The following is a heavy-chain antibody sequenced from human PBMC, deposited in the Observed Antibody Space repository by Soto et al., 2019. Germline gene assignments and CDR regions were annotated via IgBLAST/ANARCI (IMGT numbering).Heavy chain of an antibody. CDR1: GGSISHYY. V-gene: IGHV4-59*01. Sequence: QVQLQESGPGLVKPSETLSLTCTVSGGSISHYYWSWIRQPPGKGLEWIGYIYYSGRANYNPSLKSRVIISVDSSKNHAALKLSSVTAAATAGYFCARGGSCWSGAWYFDLWGRGTLVTVSS. CDR3: ARGGSCWSGAWYFDL. CDR2: IYYSGRA. J-gene: IGHJ2*01. D-gene: IGHD6-13*01.